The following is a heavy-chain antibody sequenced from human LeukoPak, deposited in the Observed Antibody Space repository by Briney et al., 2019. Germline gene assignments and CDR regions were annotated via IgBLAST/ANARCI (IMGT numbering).Heavy chain of an antibody. J-gene: IGHJ4*02. CDR3: ARDQGCTSTNCYSLFFHY. D-gene: IGHD2-2*01. Sequence: GTSLRLSCAASGFTFTSYGMHWVRQSPGKGLEWVALITYDGYYKYYSDSVKGRFTISSDTSKNTLYLQMNSLRAEDTAVYYCARDQGCTSTNCYSLFFHYWGQGTLVTVSS. CDR1: GFTFTSYG. V-gene: IGHV3-30*03. CDR2: ITYDGYYK.